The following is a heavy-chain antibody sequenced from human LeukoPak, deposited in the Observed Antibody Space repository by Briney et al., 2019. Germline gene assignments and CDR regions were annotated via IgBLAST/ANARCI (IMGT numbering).Heavy chain of an antibody. D-gene: IGHD6-13*01. CDR1: GYTFTSYG. Sequence: ASVKVSCKASGYTFTSYGISWVRQAPGQGLEWMGLTSPHNGDTNYAQKLQGRVTMTTDTSTITAYMELTSLRSDDTAVYYCARARAAAGIYYFDYRGQGTLVTVSS. J-gene: IGHJ4*02. CDR3: ARARAAAGIYYFDY. CDR2: TSPHNGDT. V-gene: IGHV1-18*01.